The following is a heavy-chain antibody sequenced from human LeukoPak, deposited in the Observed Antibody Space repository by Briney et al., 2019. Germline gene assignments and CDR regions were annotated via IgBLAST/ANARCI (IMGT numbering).Heavy chain of an antibody. Sequence: SVKVSCKASGGTFSSYAISWVRQAPGQGLEWMGGIIPIFGTANYAQKFQGRVTITADESTSTAYMELSSLRSEDAAVYYCARGGSYRSYYYYYMDVWGKGTTVTISS. CDR1: GGTFSSYA. V-gene: IGHV1-69*13. D-gene: IGHD3-10*01. J-gene: IGHJ6*03. CDR2: IIPIFGTA. CDR3: ARGGSYRSYYYYYMDV.